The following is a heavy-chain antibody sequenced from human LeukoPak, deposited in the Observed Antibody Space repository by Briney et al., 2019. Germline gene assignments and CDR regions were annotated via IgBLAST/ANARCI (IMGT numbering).Heavy chain of an antibody. Sequence: PGGSLRLSCAASGFTFSSYAMSWVRQAPGKGLEWVSGISDSGVSTYYADSVKGRFTMSRDNSKNTLYVQMNSLRADDTAEYYCAKHTAGVFVWSFDYWGQGTLVTVSS. V-gene: IGHV3-23*01. D-gene: IGHD3-16*02. CDR3: AKHTAGVFVWSFDY. CDR2: ISDSGVST. CDR1: GFTFSSYA. J-gene: IGHJ4*02.